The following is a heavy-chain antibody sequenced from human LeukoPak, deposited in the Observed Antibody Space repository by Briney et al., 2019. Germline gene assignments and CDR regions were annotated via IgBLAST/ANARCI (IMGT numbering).Heavy chain of an antibody. CDR3: GLDRPVYYDSSGYFDY. CDR2: IIPIFCTA. J-gene: IGHJ4*02. CDR1: LGTLSRYA. V-gene: IGHV1-69*06. D-gene: IGHD3-22*01. Sequence: SVKVSCKPSLGTLSRYAIIWLRQAPGDGLEWMGRIIPIFCTAEYAQKSQARVTITEDNSPSPAYIELRGLRSEDTAVYCLGLDRPVYYDSSGYFDYWGQGTLVTVSS.